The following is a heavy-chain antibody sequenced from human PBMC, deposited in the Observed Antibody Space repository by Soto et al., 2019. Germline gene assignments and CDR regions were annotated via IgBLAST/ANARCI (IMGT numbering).Heavy chain of an antibody. CDR1: GGSIRSGGYY. Sequence: SETLSLTCTVSGGSIRSGGYYWSWVRQNPRRGLEWIGNIYYSGNTYYNPSLKSRLTISVDTSKNQFSPNLSSVTAADTAVYYCARDRLMATAGTARHYFGLDVWGQGTTVTVSS. V-gene: IGHV4-31*03. CDR2: IYYSGNT. J-gene: IGHJ6*02. CDR3: ARDRLMATAGTARHYFGLDV. D-gene: IGHD5-18*01.